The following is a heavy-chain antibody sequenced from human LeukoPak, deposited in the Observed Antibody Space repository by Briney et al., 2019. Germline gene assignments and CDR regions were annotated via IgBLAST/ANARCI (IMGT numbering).Heavy chain of an antibody. D-gene: IGHD3-9*01. CDR3: AREVLRYFDWSTPGYFDY. J-gene: IGHJ4*02. CDR1: GGTFSSYA. Sequence: GASVKVSCKASGGTFSSYAISWVRQAPGQGLERMGGIIPIFGTANYAQKFQGRVTITADKSTSTAYMELSSLRSEDTAVYYCAREVLRYFDWSTPGYFDYWGQGTLVTVSS. V-gene: IGHV1-69*06. CDR2: IIPIFGTA.